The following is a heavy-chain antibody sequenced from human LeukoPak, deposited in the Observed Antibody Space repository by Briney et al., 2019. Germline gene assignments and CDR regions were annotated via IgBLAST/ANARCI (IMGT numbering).Heavy chain of an antibody. CDR3: AVAVAGSYFDY. CDR2: ISSSSSYT. D-gene: IGHD6-19*01. J-gene: IGHJ4*02. V-gene: IGHV3-11*06. Sequence: GGSLRLSCAASGFTFSDYYMSWIRQAPGKGLEWVSYISSSSSYTNYADSVKGRFTISRDNAKNSLYLQMNSLRAEDTAVYYCAVAVAGSYFDYRGQGTLVTVSS. CDR1: GFTFSDYY.